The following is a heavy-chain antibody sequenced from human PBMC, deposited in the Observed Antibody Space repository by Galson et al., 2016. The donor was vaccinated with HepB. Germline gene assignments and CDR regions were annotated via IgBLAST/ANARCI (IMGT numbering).Heavy chain of an antibody. CDR2: INPNSGGT. CDR1: GYLFTGYY. J-gene: IGHJ4*02. D-gene: IGHD2/OR15-2a*01. V-gene: IGHV1-2*02. CDR3: VREVYSNTEASNSEAPLD. Sequence: SVKVSCKASGYLFTGYYMHWVRQAPGQGLEYMGWINPNSGGTSYAQKFRGRVTMTRDTSINTAYMALTSLRSDDTAVYYCVREVYSNTEASNSEAPLDWGQGTLVTVSS.